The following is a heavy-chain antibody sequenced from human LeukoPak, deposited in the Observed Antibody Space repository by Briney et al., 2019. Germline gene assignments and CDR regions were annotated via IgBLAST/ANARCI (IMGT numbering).Heavy chain of an antibody. Sequence: PSQTLSLTCTVSGGSISSGGYCWSWIRQHPGKGLEWIGYIYYSGSTYYNPSLKSRVTISVDTSKNQFSLKLSSVTAADTAVYYCARRNSGYDPTPDYWGQGTLVTVSS. V-gene: IGHV4-31*03. CDR2: IYYSGST. J-gene: IGHJ4*02. D-gene: IGHD5-12*01. CDR1: GGSISSGGYC. CDR3: ARRNSGYDPTPDY.